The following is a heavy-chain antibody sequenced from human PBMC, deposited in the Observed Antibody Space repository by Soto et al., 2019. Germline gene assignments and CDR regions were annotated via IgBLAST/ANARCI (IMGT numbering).Heavy chain of an antibody. CDR1: GYTFTTYG. J-gene: IGHJ5*02. D-gene: IGHD1-26*01. V-gene: IGHV1-18*01. Sequence: QVQLVQSGVEVKKPGASVKVSCKASGYTFTTYGISWVRQAPGQGLEWVGWVSPNDGDTNYAVALQGRVTMTTDTSTTTAYMELRSLRSDDTAMYYCARDHGGSYQADSFDPWGQGTLVIVSS. CDR2: VSPNDGDT. CDR3: ARDHGGSYQADSFDP.